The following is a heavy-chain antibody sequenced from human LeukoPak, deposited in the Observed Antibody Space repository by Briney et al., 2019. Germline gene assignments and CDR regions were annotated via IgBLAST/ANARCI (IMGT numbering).Heavy chain of an antibody. CDR2: TSTSGTT. D-gene: IGHD3-10*01. Sequence: PSDTPSLTCTAPGGSISNSYCSWIRQPAGKGPPPIRRTSTSGTTNYNPSLKSRGTMSVDTSKNQFSVKLTSVTAADTAVYYCARETPGLGRYLDDWGQGSLVTVSA. V-gene: IGHV4-4*07. J-gene: IGHJ4*02. CDR3: ARETPGLGRYLDD. CDR1: GGSISNSY.